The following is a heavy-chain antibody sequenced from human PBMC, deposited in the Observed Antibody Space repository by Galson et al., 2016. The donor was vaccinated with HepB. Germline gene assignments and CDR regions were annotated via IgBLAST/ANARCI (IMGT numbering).Heavy chain of an antibody. CDR1: GFTFTDHF. J-gene: IGHJ4*02. V-gene: IGHV3-23*01. CDR3: AGGTAWHHFNF. CDR2: INVNGETT. D-gene: IGHD1-26*01. Sequence: SLRLSCAASGFTFTDHFVDWVRQAPGKGLEWVSSINVNGETTYYADSVKGRFTISRDNSKNTLYLQMSSLRVEDAAIYFCAGGTAWHHFNFWGQGSLVIVSS.